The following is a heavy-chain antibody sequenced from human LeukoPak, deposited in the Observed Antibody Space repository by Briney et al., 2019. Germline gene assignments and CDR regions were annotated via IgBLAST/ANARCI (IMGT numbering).Heavy chain of an antibody. J-gene: IGHJ5*02. V-gene: IGHV3-11*04. CDR2: ISYNGDTI. CDR3: AREVRASFDP. CDR1: RFTFSDHY. Sequence: PGGSLRLSCAASRFTFSDHYMSWIRQAPGKGLEWVSYISYNGDTIKYADSVKGRFTISRDNAKNSLYLQMNSLRVEDTAVYYCAREVRASFDPWGQGTLVTVSS.